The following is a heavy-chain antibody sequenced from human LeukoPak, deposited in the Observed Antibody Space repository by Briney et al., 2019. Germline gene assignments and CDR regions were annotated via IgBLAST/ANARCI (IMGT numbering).Heavy chain of an antibody. D-gene: IGHD1-1*01. Sequence: PGGSLRLSCAASGFTFSYYGMHWVRQAPGKGLEWVAFIRNDGSNKYYADSVKGRLTISRDNSKNTLYLQMNSLRAEDTAVYYCARDPGTTLYYYYYMDVWGKGTTVTVSS. V-gene: IGHV3-30*02. CDR1: GFTFSYYG. CDR2: IRNDGSNK. CDR3: ARDPGTTLYYYYYMDV. J-gene: IGHJ6*03.